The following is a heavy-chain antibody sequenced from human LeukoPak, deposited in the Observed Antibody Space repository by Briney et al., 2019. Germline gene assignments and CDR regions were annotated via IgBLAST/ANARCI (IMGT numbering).Heavy chain of an antibody. CDR3: ARDDGRATGIFDY. Sequence: GASVKVSCKASGGTFSSYAISRVRQAPGQGLAWMGSIIPILGITNYAQKFQGRVTITADKSTSTAYMELSSLRSEDTAVYYCARDDGRATGIFDYWGQGTLVTVSS. V-gene: IGHV1-69*04. D-gene: IGHD1-26*01. CDR2: IIPILGIT. J-gene: IGHJ4*02. CDR1: GGTFSSYA.